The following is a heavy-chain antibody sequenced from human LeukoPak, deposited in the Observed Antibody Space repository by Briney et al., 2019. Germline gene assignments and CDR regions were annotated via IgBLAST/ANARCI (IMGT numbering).Heavy chain of an antibody. V-gene: IGHV4-61*08. D-gene: IGHD6-13*01. Sequence: SQTLSLTCTVSGGSISSGGYYWSWIRQPPGKGLEWIGYIYYSGSTHYNPSLKSRVTISVDTSKNQFSLKLSSVTAADTAVYYCASSRTAAGIWFDPWGQGTLVTVSS. J-gene: IGHJ5*02. CDR3: ASSRTAAGIWFDP. CDR2: IYYSGST. CDR1: GGSISSGGYY.